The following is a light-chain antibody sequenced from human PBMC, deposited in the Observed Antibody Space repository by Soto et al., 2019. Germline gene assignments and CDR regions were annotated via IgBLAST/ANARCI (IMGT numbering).Light chain of an antibody. J-gene: IGKJ1*01. CDR3: QRPGT. CDR2: GAS. V-gene: IGKV3-20*01. CDR1: QSVSSSY. Sequence: EIVLTQSPGTLSLSPGERATLSCRASQSVSSSYLAWYQQKPGQAPRLLIYGASSRATGIPDRFSGSGSGTVFSLTISRLEPEDFAVYYCQRPGTFGQGTKVEIK.